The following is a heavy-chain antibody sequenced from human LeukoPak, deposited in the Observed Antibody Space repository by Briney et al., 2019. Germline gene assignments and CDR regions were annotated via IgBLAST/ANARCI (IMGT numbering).Heavy chain of an antibody. J-gene: IGHJ4*02. CDR1: GGTFSSYT. D-gene: IGHD3-22*01. CDR3: ARESGYYYDSSGFFDY. V-gene: IGHV1-69*04. CDR2: IIPILGIA. Sequence: GSSVKVSCKASGGTFSSYTISWVRQAPGQGLEWMGRIIPILGIANYAQKFQGRVTITADKSTSTVYMALSSLRSEDTAVYYCARESGYYYDSSGFFDYWGQGTLVTVSS.